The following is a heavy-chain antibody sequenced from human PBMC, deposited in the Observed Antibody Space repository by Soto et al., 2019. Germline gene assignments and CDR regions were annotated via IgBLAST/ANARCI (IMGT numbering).Heavy chain of an antibody. CDR3: AKDGVGYYGMDV. J-gene: IGHJ6*02. D-gene: IGHD3-3*01. V-gene: IGHV3-30*18. CDR1: GFTFSSYG. CDR2: ISYDGSNK. Sequence: QVQLVESGGGVVQPGRSLRLSCAASGFTFSSYGMHWVRQAPGKGLEWVAVISYDGSNKYYADSVKGRFTISRDNSKNTLYLQMTSLRAEDTAVYYCAKDGVGYYGMDVWGQGTTVTVSS.